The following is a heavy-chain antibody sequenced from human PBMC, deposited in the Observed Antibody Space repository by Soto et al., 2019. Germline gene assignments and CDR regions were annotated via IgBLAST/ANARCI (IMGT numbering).Heavy chain of an antibody. CDR1: GDSVSSNSAA. CDR3: AGTTSHEWYYMDV. Sequence: SQTLSLTCAISGDSVSSNSAAWNWIRLSPSRGLEWLARTYYRSRWYNDYAVSVRSRITVNPDTSKNQFSLQLTSVTPEDTAVYYCAGTTSHEWYYMDVWGKGTTVTVSS. J-gene: IGHJ6*03. V-gene: IGHV6-1*01. CDR2: TYYRSRWYN. D-gene: IGHD1-7*01.